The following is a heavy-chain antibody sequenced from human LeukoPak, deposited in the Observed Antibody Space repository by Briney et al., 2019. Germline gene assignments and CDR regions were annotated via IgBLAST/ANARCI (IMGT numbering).Heavy chain of an antibody. Sequence: ASLKVSCKASGYTFTSYGISWVRQAPGQGHEWMGWISAYNGNTNYAQKLQGRVTMTTDTSTSTAYMELRSLRSDDTAVYYCAREGTVVTPSDYWGQGTLVTVSS. CDR3: AREGTVVTPSDY. V-gene: IGHV1-18*01. J-gene: IGHJ4*02. CDR2: ISAYNGNT. CDR1: GYTFTSYG. D-gene: IGHD4-23*01.